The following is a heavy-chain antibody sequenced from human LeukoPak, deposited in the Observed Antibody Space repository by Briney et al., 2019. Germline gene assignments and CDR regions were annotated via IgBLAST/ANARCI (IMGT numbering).Heavy chain of an antibody. CDR1: GGSISSYY. D-gene: IGHD5-24*01. J-gene: IGHJ4*02. CDR2: IYYSGST. V-gene: IGHV4-59*01. Sequence: SETLSLTCTVSGGSISSYYWSWIRQPPGKGLEWIGYIYYSGSTNYNPSLKSRVTISVDTSKNQFSLKLSSVTAADTAVYYCAREGYSPRDGYNFNFDYWGQGTLVTVSS. CDR3: AREGYSPRDGYNFNFDY.